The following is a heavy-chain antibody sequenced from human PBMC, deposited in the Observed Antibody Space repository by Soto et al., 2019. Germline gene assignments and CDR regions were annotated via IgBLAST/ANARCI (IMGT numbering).Heavy chain of an antibody. J-gene: IGHJ4*02. Sequence: GGSLRLSCAASGFTFSSYAMSWVRQAPGKGLEWVSAISGSGGSTYYADSVKGRFTISRDNSKNTLYLQMNSLRAEDTAVYYCAKNEDTAMVTPPLFFDYWGQGTQVTVSS. CDR1: GFTFSSYA. V-gene: IGHV3-23*01. CDR3: AKNEDTAMVTPPLFFDY. CDR2: ISGSGGST. D-gene: IGHD5-18*01.